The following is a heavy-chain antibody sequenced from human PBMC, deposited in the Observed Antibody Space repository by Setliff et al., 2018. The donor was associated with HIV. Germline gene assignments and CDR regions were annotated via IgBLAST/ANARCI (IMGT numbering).Heavy chain of an antibody. CDR2: ISSSGGTI. Sequence: GSLRLSCAASGFTFSDYSMTWVRQAPGKGLEWVSYISSSGGTIYYADSVKGRFTISRDNSKNTLFLQVKSLTAEDTAIYYCGKDSSDWSDGWGLGTLVTVSS. CDR3: GKDSSDWSDG. D-gene: IGHD3-22*01. CDR1: GFTFSDYS. V-gene: IGHV3-48*01. J-gene: IGHJ5*02.